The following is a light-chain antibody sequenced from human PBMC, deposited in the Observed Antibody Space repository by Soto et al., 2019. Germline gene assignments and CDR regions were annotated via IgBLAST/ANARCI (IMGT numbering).Light chain of an antibody. V-gene: IGKV1-17*01. J-gene: IGKJ4*01. CDR2: AAS. Sequence: DTQMTQSPPSLSASVGDRVTITCRASHDIRNKLAWYQVKAGKAPKRLMHAASTIQAGIPSRFSGSGSGTDFTLTITSLQSEDFATYYCLQYQSDPATFGGGTKVESK. CDR1: HDIRNK. CDR3: LQYQSDPAT.